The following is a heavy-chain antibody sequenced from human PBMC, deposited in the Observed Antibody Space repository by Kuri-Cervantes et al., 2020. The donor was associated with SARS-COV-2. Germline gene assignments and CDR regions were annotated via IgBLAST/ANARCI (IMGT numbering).Heavy chain of an antibody. J-gene: IGHJ6*02. CDR2: SSTYNGYT. D-gene: IGHD1-26*01. V-gene: IGHV1-18*01. CDR3: ARVGATYFYGMNV. CDR1: GYTLNTYG. Sequence: AAVKVSCKAAGYTLNTYGISWVRQAPEQGLEWMGWSSTYNGYTNYEQKFQGRVTMTTDTSTSTAYLELRSLRSDDTDVYYCARVGATYFYGMNVWGQGTPVTVSS.